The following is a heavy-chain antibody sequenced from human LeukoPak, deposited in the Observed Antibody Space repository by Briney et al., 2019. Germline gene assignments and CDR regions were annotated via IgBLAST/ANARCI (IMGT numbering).Heavy chain of an antibody. D-gene: IGHD3-3*01. CDR1: GGSISSYY. CDR3: ARDLYDFWSGYYGPLDY. CDR2: IYYSGST. J-gene: IGHJ4*02. Sequence: SETLSLTCTVSGGSISSYYWSWIRQPPGKGLEWIGYIYYSGSTNYNPSLKSRVTISVDTSKNQFSLKLSSVTAADTAVYYCARDLYDFWSGYYGPLDYWGQGTLVTVSS. V-gene: IGHV4-59*01.